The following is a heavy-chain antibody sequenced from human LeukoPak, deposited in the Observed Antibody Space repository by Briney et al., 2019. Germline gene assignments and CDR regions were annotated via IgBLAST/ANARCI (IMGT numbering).Heavy chain of an antibody. D-gene: IGHD5-24*01. CDR2: IYHSGST. J-gene: IGHJ4*02. Sequence: SGTLSLTCAVSGGSISSSNWWSWVRQPPGKGLEWIGEIYHSGSTNYNPSLKSRVTISVDKSKNQFSLKLSSVTAADTAVYYCARASGVDPLGGDGFQLDYWGQGTLVTVSS. V-gene: IGHV4-4*02. CDR1: GGSISSSNW. CDR3: ARASGVDPLGGDGFQLDY.